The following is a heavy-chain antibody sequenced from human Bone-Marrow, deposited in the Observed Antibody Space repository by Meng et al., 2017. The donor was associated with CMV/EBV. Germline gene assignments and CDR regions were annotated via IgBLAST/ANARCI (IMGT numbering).Heavy chain of an antibody. Sequence: ASVKVSCKASGYTFTSYYMHWVRQAPGQGLEWMGIINPSGGSTSYAQKFQGRVTMTRDTSTSTVYMELSSLRSEDTAVYYCARDVGKYCSSTSCFEFDYWGQGTLVTVSS. J-gene: IGHJ4*02. CDR1: GYTFTSYY. D-gene: IGHD2-2*01. CDR2: INPSGGST. CDR3: ARDVGKYCSSTSCFEFDY. V-gene: IGHV1-46*01.